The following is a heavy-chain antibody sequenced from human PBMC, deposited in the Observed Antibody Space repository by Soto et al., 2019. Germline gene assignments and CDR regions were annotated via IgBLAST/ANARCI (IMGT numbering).Heavy chain of an antibody. V-gene: IGHV3-53*01. Sequence: GGSLRLSCAASGFTVSSNYMSWVRQAPGKGLEWVSVIYSGGSTYYADSAKGRFTISRDNSKNTLYLQMNSLRAEDTAVYYCARRSYDFWSGTRVDYWGQGTLVTVSS. CDR3: ARRSYDFWSGTRVDY. CDR2: IYSGGST. D-gene: IGHD3-3*01. J-gene: IGHJ4*02. CDR1: GFTVSSNY.